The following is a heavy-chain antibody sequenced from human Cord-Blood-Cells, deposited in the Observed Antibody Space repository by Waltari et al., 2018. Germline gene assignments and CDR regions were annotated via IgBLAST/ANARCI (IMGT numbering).Heavy chain of an antibody. V-gene: IGHV3-30-3*01. J-gene: IGHJ4*02. CDR1: GFTFRSYA. D-gene: IGHD4-17*01. Sequence: QVQLVESGGGVVQPGRSLRLSCAASGFTFRSYAMPWVRQAPGTGLEWVAVISYDGSNKYYADSVKGRFTISRDNSKNTLYLQMNSLRAEDTAVYYCARDVTTVTFDYWGQGTLVTVSS. CDR3: ARDVTTVTFDY. CDR2: ISYDGSNK.